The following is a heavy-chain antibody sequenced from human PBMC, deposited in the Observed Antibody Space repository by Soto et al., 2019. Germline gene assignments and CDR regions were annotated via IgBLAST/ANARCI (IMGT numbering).Heavy chain of an antibody. CDR3: GNGLENHYNYDY. CDR1: GFTFSNHV. D-gene: IGHD3-16*01. Sequence: EVQLLESGGGLVQPGGSLRLSCAASGFTFSNHVMSWVRQAPGKGPEWVSSINSRGDNTYYAGSVRGRFTISRDNSKSTLYLQMNSLRAEDTAVYYCGNGLENHYNYDYRGQGTLVTVSS. V-gene: IGHV3-23*01. CDR2: INSRGDNT. J-gene: IGHJ4*02.